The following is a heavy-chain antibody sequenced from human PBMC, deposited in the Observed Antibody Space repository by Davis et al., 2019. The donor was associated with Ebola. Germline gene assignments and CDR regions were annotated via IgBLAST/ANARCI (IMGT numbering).Heavy chain of an antibody. D-gene: IGHD2-2*01. CDR1: GYTFTSYA. Sequence: ASVQVSCKASGYTFTSYAMHWVRQAPGQRLEWMGWINAGNGNTKYSQKFQGRVTITRDTSASTAYMDLSSLRSEDTAVYYCARDDGSTTFYYYYGMDVWGQGTTVTVSS. CDR3: ARDDGSTTFYYYYGMDV. V-gene: IGHV1-3*01. CDR2: INAGNGNT. J-gene: IGHJ6*02.